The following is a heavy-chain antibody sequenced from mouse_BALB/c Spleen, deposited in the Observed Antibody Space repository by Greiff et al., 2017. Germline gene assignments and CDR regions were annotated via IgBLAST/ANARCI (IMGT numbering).Heavy chain of an antibody. CDR2: ISYSGST. V-gene: IGHV3-8*02. CDR1: GDSITSGY. J-gene: IGHJ4*01. Sequence: EVKLQESGPSLVKPSQTLSLTCSVTGDSITSGYWNWIRKFPGNKLEYMGYISYSGSTYYNPSLKSRISITRDTSKNQYYLQLNSVTTEDTATYYCAREDYGSSPYAMDYWGQGTSVTVSS. CDR3: AREDYGSSPYAMDY. D-gene: IGHD1-1*01.